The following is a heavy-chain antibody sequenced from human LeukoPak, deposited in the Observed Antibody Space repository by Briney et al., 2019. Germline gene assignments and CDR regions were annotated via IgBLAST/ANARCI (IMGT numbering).Heavy chain of an antibody. V-gene: IGHV4-4*07. D-gene: IGHD3-3*01. CDR2: IYTSGST. Sequence: PSETLSLTCTVSGGSISSYYWSWIRQPAGKGLEWIGRIYTSGSTNYNPSLKSRVTMSVDTSKNQFSLKLSSVTAADTAVYYCARHEAATYYDFWSGYPSIDYWGQGTLVTVSS. CDR1: GGSISSYY. CDR3: ARHEAATYYDFWSGYPSIDY. J-gene: IGHJ4*02.